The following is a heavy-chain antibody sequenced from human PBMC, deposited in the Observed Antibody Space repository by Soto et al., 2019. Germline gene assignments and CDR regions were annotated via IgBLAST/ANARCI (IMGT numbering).Heavy chain of an antibody. CDR1: GASIGSGSYS. Sequence: QLQLQESGSGLVRPSQTLSLTCTVSGASIGSGSYSWNWIRQPPVKGLEWIGYLHHSGDTYFNPSLRRRVSISVDRSNNRVSLKLISVTAADTAVYYCARFPLWFGELDYWGQGALVTVSS. CDR3: ARFPLWFGELDY. V-gene: IGHV4-30-2*01. CDR2: LHHSGDT. J-gene: IGHJ4*02. D-gene: IGHD3-10*01.